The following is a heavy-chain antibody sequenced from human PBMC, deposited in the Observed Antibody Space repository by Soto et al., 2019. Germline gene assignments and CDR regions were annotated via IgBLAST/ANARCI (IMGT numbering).Heavy chain of an antibody. J-gene: IGHJ6*02. CDR1: GGSISGYH. CDR2: FHNSGNP. V-gene: IGHV4-59*01. Sequence: SETLSLTCSISGGSISGYHWNWIRQTPGKGVEWIGYFHNSGNPKYSSSLKSRVTISVDMSEKQSSLKLSSVTAADTAVYYCARDLTYFDILTGYERYYGMDVWGQGTTVTVSS. CDR3: ARDLTYFDILTGYERYYGMDV. D-gene: IGHD3-9*01.